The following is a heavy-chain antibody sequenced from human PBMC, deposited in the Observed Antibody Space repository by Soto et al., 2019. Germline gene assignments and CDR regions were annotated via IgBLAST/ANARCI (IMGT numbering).Heavy chain of an antibody. CDR1: GFSLTTAGVG. V-gene: IGHV2-5*02. CDR3: ARRSGYDFIDY. J-gene: IGHJ4*02. Sequence: QITLKESGPTLVKPTQTLTLTCAISGFSLTTAGVGVGWIRQPPGKALECLALIYWDDNKRYSPSLKSRLTITKDTSKNQVVLTMTNVDPVDTATDYCARRSGYDFIDYWGQGTLVTVSS. D-gene: IGHD5-12*01. CDR2: IYWDDNK.